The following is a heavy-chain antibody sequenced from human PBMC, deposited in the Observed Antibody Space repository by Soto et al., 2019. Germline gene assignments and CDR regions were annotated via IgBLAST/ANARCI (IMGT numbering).Heavy chain of an antibody. CDR1: GGTFSSYA. Sequence: QVQLVQSGAEVKKPGSSVKVSCKASGGTFSSYAISWVRQAPGQGLEWMGGIIPIFGTANYAQKFQGRVTITADESTSTAYMELGSLRSEDTAVYYCASGLDTAMAIYYYGMDVWGQGTTVTVSS. CDR3: ASGLDTAMAIYYYGMDV. J-gene: IGHJ6*02. V-gene: IGHV1-69*01. CDR2: IIPIFGTA. D-gene: IGHD5-18*01.